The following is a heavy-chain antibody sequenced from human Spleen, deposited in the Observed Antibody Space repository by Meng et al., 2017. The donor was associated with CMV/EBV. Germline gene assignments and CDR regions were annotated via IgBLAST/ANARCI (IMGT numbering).Heavy chain of an antibody. J-gene: IGHJ4*02. V-gene: IGHV3-33*06. CDR3: AKSSSRITATNTYFDY. D-gene: IGHD1-20*01. CDR2: IWYDGSLL. Sequence: GESLKISCAASGFTFTSYAMHWVRQAPGKGLEWVAVIWYDGSLLSYADSVKGRFTISRDNSRNTLDLQMNSLRAEDTAVYYCAKSSSRITATNTYFDYWGQGTLVTVSS. CDR1: GFTFTSYA.